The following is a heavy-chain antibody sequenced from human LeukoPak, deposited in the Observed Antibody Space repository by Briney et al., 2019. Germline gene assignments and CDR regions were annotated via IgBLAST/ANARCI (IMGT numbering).Heavy chain of an antibody. D-gene: IGHD2-15*01. Sequence: PGGSLRLSCAASGFSFSSYAMDWVRQVPGKGLEWVAVMSYDGGTKYYADSVKGRVTISRDNSKNTLYLQMNSLRTEDTAVYYCASRHCSGGGCYFAGADPFDYWGQGTLVTVSS. CDR2: MSYDGGTK. CDR3: ASRHCSGGGCYFAGADPFDY. CDR1: GFSFSSYA. V-gene: IGHV3-30-3*01. J-gene: IGHJ4*02.